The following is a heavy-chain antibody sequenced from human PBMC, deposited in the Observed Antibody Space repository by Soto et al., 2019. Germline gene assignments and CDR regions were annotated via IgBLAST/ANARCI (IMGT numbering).Heavy chain of an antibody. CDR1: GGTFSSYA. Sequence: QVQLVQSGAEVKKPGSSVKVSCKASGGTFSSYAISWVRQAPGQGLEWMGGIIPIFGTANYAQKFQGRVTITADESTSTAYMELSSLRSEDTAVYYCAEGEGYYYDSSGYYYDCKLDYWSQGTLVTVSS. J-gene: IGHJ4*02. D-gene: IGHD3-22*01. CDR3: AEGEGYYYDSSGYYYDCKLDY. V-gene: IGHV1-69*01. CDR2: IIPIFGTA.